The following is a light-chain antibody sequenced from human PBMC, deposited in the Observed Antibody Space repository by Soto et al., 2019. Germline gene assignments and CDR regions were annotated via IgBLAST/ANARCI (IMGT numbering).Light chain of an antibody. V-gene: IGKV1-33*01. CDR3: QQYDNLPRVT. Sequence: DLQMTQSPSSLSASVGDRVTITCQASPDISNYLNWYQQKPGKAPKLLIYDASNLETGVPSRFSGSGSGTDFTFTISSLQPEDIATYYCQQYDNLPRVTFGPGTKVDIK. CDR2: DAS. J-gene: IGKJ3*01. CDR1: PDISNY.